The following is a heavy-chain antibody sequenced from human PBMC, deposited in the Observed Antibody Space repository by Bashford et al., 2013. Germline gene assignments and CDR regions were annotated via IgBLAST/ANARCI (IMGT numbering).Heavy chain of an antibody. V-gene: IGHV1-24*01. J-gene: IGHJ5*01. CDR2: IVPENGET. CDR1: GYTVTELS. Sequence: VASVKVSCKVSGYTVTELSMHWVRQAPGKGLEWMGGIVPENGETVYAQNLKGRVTMTEDTSTDTAYMELSSLTSEDTAVYYCAMGGIYYGAGTLDSWGQGTLVTVSS. D-gene: IGHD3-10*01. CDR3: AMGGIYYGAGTLDS.